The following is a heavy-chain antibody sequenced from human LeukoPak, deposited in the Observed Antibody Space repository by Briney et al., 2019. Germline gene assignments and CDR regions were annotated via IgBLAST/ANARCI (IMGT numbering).Heavy chain of an antibody. V-gene: IGHV4-39*07. CDR1: GGSISISNYY. D-gene: IGHD5-18*01. CDR2: MSYSGRT. CDR3: ARGRRIQLWSQGVWAFDY. Sequence: PSETLSLTCTVSGGSISISNYYWGWIRQPPGKGLEWIGSMSYSGRTYYNPSLKTRVTVSLDTSKNQFSLNLISVTAADTAVYYCARGRRIQLWSQGVWAFDYWGQGTLVTVSS. J-gene: IGHJ4*02.